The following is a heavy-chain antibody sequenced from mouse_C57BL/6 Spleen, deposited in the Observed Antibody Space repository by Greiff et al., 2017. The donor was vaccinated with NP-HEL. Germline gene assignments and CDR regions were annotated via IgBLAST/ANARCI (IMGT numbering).Heavy chain of an antibody. CDR1: GYTFTDYY. D-gene: IGHD2-1*01. Sequence: VKLMESGAELVRPGASVKLSCKASGYTFTDYYINWVKQRPGQGLEWIARIYPGSGNTYYNEKFKGKATLTAEKSSSTAYMQLSSLTSEDSAVYFCARENYGNYGYFDYWGQGTTLTVSS. CDR3: ARENYGNYGYFDY. V-gene: IGHV1-76*01. CDR2: IYPGSGNT. J-gene: IGHJ2*01.